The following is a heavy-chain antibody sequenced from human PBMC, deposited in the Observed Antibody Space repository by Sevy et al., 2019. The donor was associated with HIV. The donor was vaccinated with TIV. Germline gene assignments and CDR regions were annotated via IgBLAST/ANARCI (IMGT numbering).Heavy chain of an antibody. V-gene: IGHV3-30*04. Sequence: GGSLRLSCTASGFTFSTYAMYWVRQAPGKGLEWVAVISDDGNNKDYAYSVKGRFTVSRDNSKNTLYLQMYSLRAEDTAVYYCASHYYDTTGYYYPLDYWGQGTLVTVSS. J-gene: IGHJ4*02. CDR2: ISDDGNNK. CDR3: ASHYYDTTGYYYPLDY. D-gene: IGHD3-22*01. CDR1: GFTFSTYA.